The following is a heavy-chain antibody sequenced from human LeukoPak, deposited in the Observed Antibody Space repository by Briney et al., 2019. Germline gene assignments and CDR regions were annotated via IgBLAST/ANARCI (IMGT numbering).Heavy chain of an antibody. CDR3: ARRGYGSSGYTNWFDP. Sequence: DGSLRLSCAASGFTFSSYSMNWVRQAPGKGLEWISYISSSSSTIYSADSVKGRFTISRDNAKNSLYLQMNSLRDEDTAVYYCARRGYGSSGYTNWFDPWGQGTLVTVSS. CDR1: GFTFSSYS. V-gene: IGHV3-48*02. D-gene: IGHD3-22*01. J-gene: IGHJ5*02. CDR2: ISSSSSTI.